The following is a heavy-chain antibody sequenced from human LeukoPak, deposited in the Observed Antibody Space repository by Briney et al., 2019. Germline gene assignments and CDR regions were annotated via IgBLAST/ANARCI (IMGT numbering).Heavy chain of an antibody. D-gene: IGHD5-12*01. CDR3: AISHSGYDSNDFDY. Sequence: ASVKVSCKASGYTFTSYGISWVRQAPGQGLEWMGWISAYNGNTNYAQKLQGRVTMTTDTSTSTAYMELRSLRSDDTAVYYCAISHSGYDSNDFDYWGQGTLVTVSS. J-gene: IGHJ4*02. V-gene: IGHV1-18*01. CDR2: ISAYNGNT. CDR1: GYTFTSYG.